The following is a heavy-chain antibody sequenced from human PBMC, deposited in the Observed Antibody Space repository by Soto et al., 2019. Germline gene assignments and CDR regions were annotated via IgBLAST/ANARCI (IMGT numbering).Heavy chain of an antibody. Sequence: PSETLSLTCAVYVGSFSGYYWSWIRQPPGKGLEWIGEINHSGSTNYNPSLKSRVTISVDTSKNQFSLKLSSVTAADTAVYYCARVWRAVVYYGMDVWGQGTTVTVSS. V-gene: IGHV4-34*01. D-gene: IGHD2-15*01. J-gene: IGHJ6*02. CDR1: VGSFSGYY. CDR3: ARVWRAVVYYGMDV. CDR2: INHSGST.